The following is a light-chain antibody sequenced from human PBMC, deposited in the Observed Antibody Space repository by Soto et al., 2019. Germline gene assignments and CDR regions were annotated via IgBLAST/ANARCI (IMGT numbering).Light chain of an antibody. CDR1: SSNIGAGYD. J-gene: IGLJ2*01. CDR3: QSYDSSLSEV. CDR2: GNS. Sequence: QSVLTQPPSVSGAPGQRVTISCTGSSSNIGAGYDVHWYQQLPGTAPKLLIYGNSNRPSGVPDRFSGSKSGTSASLAITGLQAEDEVDYYCQSYDSSLSEVFGGGTKLTVL. V-gene: IGLV1-40*01.